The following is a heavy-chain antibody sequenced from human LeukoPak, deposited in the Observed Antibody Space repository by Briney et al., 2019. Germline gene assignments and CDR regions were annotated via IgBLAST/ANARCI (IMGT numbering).Heavy chain of an antibody. J-gene: IGHJ3*02. CDR3: ARAGTTGGAFDI. CDR1: GGSISSYY. CDR2: IYYSGST. V-gene: IGHV4-59*01. D-gene: IGHD4-17*01. Sequence: SETLSLTCTVSGGSISSYYWSWIRQPPGKGLEWMGYIYYSGSTNYNPPLKSRVTISVETSKNQFSLKLSSVTAADTAVYYCARAGTTGGAFDIWGQGTMVTVSS.